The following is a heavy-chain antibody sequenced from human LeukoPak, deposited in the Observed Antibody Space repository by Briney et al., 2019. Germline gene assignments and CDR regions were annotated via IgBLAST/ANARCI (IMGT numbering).Heavy chain of an antibody. CDR2: ISAYNGNT. Sequence: ASVKVSCKASGYTFTSYGISWVRQAPGQGLEWMGWISAYNGNTNYAQKLQGRVTITADESTSTAYMELSSLRSEDTAVYYCARYSSGYSDAFDIWGQGTMVTVSS. D-gene: IGHD3-22*01. CDR1: GYTFTSYG. V-gene: IGHV1-18*01. J-gene: IGHJ3*02. CDR3: ARYSSGYSDAFDI.